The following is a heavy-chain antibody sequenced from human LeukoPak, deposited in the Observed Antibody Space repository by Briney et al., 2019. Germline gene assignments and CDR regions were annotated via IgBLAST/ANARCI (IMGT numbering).Heavy chain of an antibody. CDR1: GSTFSSYA. CDR2: ISGSGGST. D-gene: IGHD3-9*01. J-gene: IGHJ4*02. CDR3: AKWSGYDILTGYYGGFDY. V-gene: IGHV3-23*01. Sequence: PGGSLRLSCAASGSTFSSYAMSWVRQAPGKGLEWVSAISGSGGSTYYADSVKGRFTISRDNSKNTLYLQMKSLRAEDTAVYYCAKWSGYDILTGYYGGFDYWGQGTLVTVSS.